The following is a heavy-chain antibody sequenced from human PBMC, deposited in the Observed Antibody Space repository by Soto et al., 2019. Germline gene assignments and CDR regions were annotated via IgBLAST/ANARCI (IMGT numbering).Heavy chain of an antibody. CDR1: GGTFSSYA. J-gene: IGHJ4*02. D-gene: IGHD3-16*01. V-gene: IGHV1-69*12. CDR2: IIPIFGTA. CDR3: ARGQTGGGWGYYFDY. Sequence: QVQLVQSGAEVKKPGSSVKVSCKASGGTFSSYAIDWVRQAPGQGLEWMGGIIPIFGTAAYAQKVQGRVTITADESTSTAYMVLGSLRSEDTAVYCCARGQTGGGWGYYFDYWGQGTLVTVSS.